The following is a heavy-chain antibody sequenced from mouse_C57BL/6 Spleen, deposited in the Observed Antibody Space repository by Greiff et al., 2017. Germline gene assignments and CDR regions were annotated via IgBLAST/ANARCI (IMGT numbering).Heavy chain of an antibody. J-gene: IGHJ4*01. V-gene: IGHV1-26*01. CDR3: ANHSPNCYAMDY. Sequence: DVKLVESGPELVKPGASVKISCKASGYTFTDYYLNWVQQSHGKSLEWIGDINPNNGGTSYNQKCKGKATLTLCKTSSTAYLEHRSLTSEDSAVYYCANHSPNCYAMDYWGQGTSVTVSS. D-gene: IGHD2-12*01. CDR2: INPNNGGT. CDR1: GYTFTDYY.